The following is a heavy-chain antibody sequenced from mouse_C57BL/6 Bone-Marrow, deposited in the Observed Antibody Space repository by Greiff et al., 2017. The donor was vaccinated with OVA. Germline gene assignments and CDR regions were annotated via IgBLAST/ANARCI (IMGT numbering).Heavy chain of an antibody. Sequence: EVKLMESGGGLVKPGGSLKLSCAASGFTFSDYGMHWVRQAPEKGLEWVAYISSGSSTIYYADTVKGRFTISRDNAKNTLFLQRTSLMSEDTAMYYCARRGKVVADYAMDYWGQGTSVTVSS. CDR1: GFTFSDYG. D-gene: IGHD1-3*01. V-gene: IGHV5-17*01. J-gene: IGHJ4*01. CDR3: ARRGKVVADYAMDY. CDR2: ISSGSSTI.